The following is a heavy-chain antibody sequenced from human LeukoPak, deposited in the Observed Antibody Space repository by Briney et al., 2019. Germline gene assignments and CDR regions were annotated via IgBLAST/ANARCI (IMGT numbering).Heavy chain of an antibody. V-gene: IGHV4-59*01. CDR1: GFTFSSYA. CDR3: ARGRITVANTDAFDI. CDR2: IYYTGST. Sequence: LSCAASGFTFSSYAMSWIRQPPGKGLEWIGFIYYTGSTSYNPSLKSRATISVDTSKNQFSLNLNSVTAADTAVYYCARGRITVANTDAFDIWDQGTIATVT. J-gene: IGHJ3*02. D-gene: IGHD6-13*01.